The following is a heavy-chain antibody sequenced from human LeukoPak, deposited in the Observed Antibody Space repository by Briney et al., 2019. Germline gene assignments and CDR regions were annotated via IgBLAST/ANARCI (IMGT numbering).Heavy chain of an antibody. CDR2: INPNSGGT. J-gene: IGHJ4*02. CDR3: ARDAFTGVVVAAI. V-gene: IGHV1-2*02. D-gene: IGHD2-15*01. CDR1: GYTFTGYY. Sequence: ASVKVSCKASGYTFTGYYMHWVRQAPGQGLEWMGWINPNSGGTNYAQKLQGRVTMTTDTSTSTAYMELRSLRSDDTAVYYCARDAFTGVVVAAIWGQGTLVTVSS.